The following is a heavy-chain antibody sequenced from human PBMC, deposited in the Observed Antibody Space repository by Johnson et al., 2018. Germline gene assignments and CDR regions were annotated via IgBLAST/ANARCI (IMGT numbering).Heavy chain of an antibody. CDR3: AVEAPYYYYGLDV. CDR2: ISSSSSTL. V-gene: IGHV3-48*01. Sequence: EVQLLETGGGVVQPGRSLRLSCAGSGFIFNNYAMHWVRQAPGKGLEWVSYISSSSSTLYYADSVKGRFTISRDNAKNSLYLQMNSLRAEDTAVYYCAVEAPYYYYGLDVWGQGTTVTVSS. CDR1: GFIFNNYA. D-gene: IGHD1-26*01. J-gene: IGHJ6*02.